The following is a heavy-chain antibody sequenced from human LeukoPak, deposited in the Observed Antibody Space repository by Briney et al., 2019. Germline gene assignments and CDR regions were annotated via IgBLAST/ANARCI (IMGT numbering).Heavy chain of an antibody. CDR1: GYSFTDYW. V-gene: IGHV5-51*01. J-gene: IGHJ4*02. D-gene: IGHD1-26*01. Sequence: GESLKISCTASGYSFTDYWIGWVRQMPGKGLEWVGVIWPGDSDTKYSPSFQGQVTISADKSINTASLQWNSLKALDTATYYCARDPARWGHFDYWGQGTLVTVSS. CDR3: ARDPARWGHFDY. CDR2: IWPGDSDT.